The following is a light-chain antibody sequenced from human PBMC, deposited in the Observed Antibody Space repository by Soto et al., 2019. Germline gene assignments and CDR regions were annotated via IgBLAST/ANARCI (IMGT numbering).Light chain of an antibody. CDR2: DVS. V-gene: IGLV2-11*01. CDR3: CSYAGSYTFVYV. CDR1: SSDVGDFNY. J-gene: IGLJ1*01. Sequence: QSVLTQPRSVSGSPGQSVTISCTGTSSDVGDFNYVSWYQQHPGKAPKLMIYDVSKRPSGVPDRFSGSKSGNTASLTISGLQAEDEADYYCCSYAGSYTFVYVFGSGTKVTVL.